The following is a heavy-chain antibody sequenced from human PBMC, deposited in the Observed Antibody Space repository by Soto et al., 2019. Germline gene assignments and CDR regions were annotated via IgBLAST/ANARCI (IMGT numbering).Heavy chain of an antibody. V-gene: IGHV1-46*01. Sequence: ASVKVPCKTSGFTFSKYYMHWLRQVPGQGLEWVGVINPSGRTTSYAQKFLGRVSVTRDASTATVYLELNSLRSADTAVYYCARDLDVTTVTTSFDSWGQGTLVTVSS. D-gene: IGHD4-17*01. CDR1: GFTFSKYY. CDR3: ARDLDVTTVTTSFDS. J-gene: IGHJ4*02. CDR2: INPSGRTT.